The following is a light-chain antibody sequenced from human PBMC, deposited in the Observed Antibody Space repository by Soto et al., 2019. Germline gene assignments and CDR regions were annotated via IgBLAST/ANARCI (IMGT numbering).Light chain of an antibody. V-gene: IGKV1-9*01. Sequence: DIQLTQSPSFLSASVGDRVTITCRASQGINRFLAWYQQKPGKAPKLLIYAASTLPSGVPSRFSGSGAGTDCTRTISSLQPEDFETDDCQQLKSNLITFGQGTRLEIK. J-gene: IGKJ5*01. CDR2: AAS. CDR3: QQLKSNLIT. CDR1: QGINRF.